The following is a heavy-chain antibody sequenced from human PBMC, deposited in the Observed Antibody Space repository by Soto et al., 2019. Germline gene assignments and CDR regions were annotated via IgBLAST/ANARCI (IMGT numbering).Heavy chain of an antibody. CDR2: IWYDGSNK. CDR1: GFTFSSYG. D-gene: IGHD3-10*01. V-gene: IGHV3-33*01. Sequence: GGSLRLSCAASGFTFSSYGMHWVRQAPGKGLEWVAVIWYDGSNKYYADSVKGRFTISRDNSKNTLYLQMNSLRAEDTAVYYCARDPKLLWFGELFDYWGQGTLVTVSS. CDR3: ARDPKLLWFGELFDY. J-gene: IGHJ4*02.